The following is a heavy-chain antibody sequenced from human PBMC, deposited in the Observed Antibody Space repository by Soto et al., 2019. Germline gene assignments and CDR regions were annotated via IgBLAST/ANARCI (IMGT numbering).Heavy chain of an antibody. CDR3: ARANWGDPLPPSWFDP. D-gene: IGHD7-27*01. Sequence: QVQLVQSGAEVKKPGSSVKVSCKASGGTFSSYTISWVRQAPGQGLEWMGRIIPILGIANYAQKFQGRVTFTADKSTSTAYMELSSLRSEDTAVYSCARANWGDPLPPSWFDPWGQGTLVTVSS. CDR1: GGTFSSYT. CDR2: IIPILGIA. V-gene: IGHV1-69*02. J-gene: IGHJ5*02.